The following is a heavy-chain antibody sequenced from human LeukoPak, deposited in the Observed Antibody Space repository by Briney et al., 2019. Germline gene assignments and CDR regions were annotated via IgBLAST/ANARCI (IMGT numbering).Heavy chain of an antibody. CDR3: TAGGFYGVHAFDI. J-gene: IGHJ3*02. D-gene: IGHD4-17*01. V-gene: IGHV3-53*01. Sequence: GGSLRLSCAASGLTVRSNHMNWVRQAPGKGLEWVSVNYSGNNTDYADSVKGRFTIFRDNSKNTLYFQMNSLRAEDTAVYYCTAGGFYGVHAFDIWGLGTMVTVSS. CDR1: GLTVRSNH. CDR2: NYSGNNT.